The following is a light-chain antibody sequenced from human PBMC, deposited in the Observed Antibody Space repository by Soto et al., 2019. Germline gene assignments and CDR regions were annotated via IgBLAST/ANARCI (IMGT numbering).Light chain of an antibody. J-gene: IGKJ5*01. CDR2: GAS. Sequence: EIVLTQSPGTLSLSPGERATLSCRASQSVSSRYLGWYQQKPGQAPRLLIYGASSRATGIPDRFSGSASGTDFTLTISRLEPEDFAVYYCQQYGSSLTTFGQGTRLEIK. CDR1: QSVSSRY. CDR3: QQYGSSLTT. V-gene: IGKV3-20*01.